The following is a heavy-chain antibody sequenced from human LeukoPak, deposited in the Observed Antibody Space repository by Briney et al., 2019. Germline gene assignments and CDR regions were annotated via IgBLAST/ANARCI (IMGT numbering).Heavy chain of an antibody. J-gene: IGHJ4*02. D-gene: IGHD2-2*01. CDR2: ISHISNYI. CDR3: ARCVGSSTSCYDF. CDR1: GFTFSSFS. Sequence: PGGSLRLSCAASGFTFSSFSMNWVRQAPGKGLEWVSSISHISNYIYYADSVKGRFTISRDNAKSPLYLQMNGLRAEDTAVYYCARCVGSSTSCYDFWGQGTLVTVSS. V-gene: IGHV3-21*01.